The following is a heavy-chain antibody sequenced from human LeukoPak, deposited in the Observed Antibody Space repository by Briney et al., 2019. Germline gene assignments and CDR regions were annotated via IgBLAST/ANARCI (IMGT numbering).Heavy chain of an antibody. J-gene: IGHJ4*02. CDR1: GGSFSDYH. D-gene: IGHD3-22*01. Sequence: SETLSLTCAVYGGSFSDYHWSWFRQPPGKGLEWIGEINHSGSTNYNPSLKSRVTISVDTSKNQFSLKLSSVTAADTAVYYCARDTRSYDSSGYYFFDFWGQGTLVTVSS. V-gene: IGHV4-34*01. CDR3: ARDTRSYDSSGYYFFDF. CDR2: INHSGST.